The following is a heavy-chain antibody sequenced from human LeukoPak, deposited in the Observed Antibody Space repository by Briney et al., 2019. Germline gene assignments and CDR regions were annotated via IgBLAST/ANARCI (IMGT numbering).Heavy chain of an antibody. CDR2: ISGDGGST. Sequence: GGSLRLSCAASGFTFDDYAMYWVRQAPGKGLEWVSLISGDGGSTYYADSVKGRFTISRDNSKNSLYLQMNSLRTEDTALYYCAKDGGYSGYDYDSGWFDPWGQGTLVTVSS. CDR1: GFTFDDYA. V-gene: IGHV3-43*02. J-gene: IGHJ5*02. CDR3: AKDGGYSGYDYDSGWFDP. D-gene: IGHD5-12*01.